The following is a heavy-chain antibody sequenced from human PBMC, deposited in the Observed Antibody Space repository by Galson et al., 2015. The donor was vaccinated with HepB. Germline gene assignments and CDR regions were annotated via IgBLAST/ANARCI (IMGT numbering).Heavy chain of an antibody. CDR1: GFTFGSYA. Sequence: SLRLSCAASGFTFGSYAMHWVRQAPGKGLEYVSAISSNGGSTYYADSVKGRFTISRDNSKNTLYLQMSSLRAEDTAVYYCARDLYSKDLGWFDPWGQGTLVTVSS. D-gene: IGHD6-13*01. J-gene: IGHJ5*02. CDR3: ARDLYSKDLGWFDP. CDR2: ISSNGGST. V-gene: IGHV3-64D*06.